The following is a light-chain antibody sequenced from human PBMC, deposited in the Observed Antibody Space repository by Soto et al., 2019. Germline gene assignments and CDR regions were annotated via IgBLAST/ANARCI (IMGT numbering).Light chain of an antibody. Sequence: IQLTQSPPCLSESFLGGVGIXLGASQAIKNSLAWYQHIPGKPPNLLIYGASALQSGVPSRFSGRGSGTEFTLTISSLQPEDVATYYCQNFDSAPQTFGQGTKVDNK. CDR2: GAS. V-gene: IGKV1-27*01. CDR3: QNFDSAPQT. J-gene: IGKJ1*01. CDR1: QAIKNS.